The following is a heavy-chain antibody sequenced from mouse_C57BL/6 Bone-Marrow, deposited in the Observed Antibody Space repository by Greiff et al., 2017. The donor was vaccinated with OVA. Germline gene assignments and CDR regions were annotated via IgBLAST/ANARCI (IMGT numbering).Heavy chain of an antibody. V-gene: IGHV1-55*01. CDR1: GYTFTSYW. J-gene: IGHJ1*03. D-gene: IGHD1-1*01. CDR3: ARGYYGSNFDV. CDR2: IYPGSGST. Sequence: QVQLQQPGAELVKPGASVKMSCKASGYTFTSYWITWVKQRPGQGLEWIGDIYPGSGSTTYNEKFKSKATLTVDTSSRTAYRQLSSLTSEDSAVYYCARGYYGSNFDVWGTGTTVTVSS.